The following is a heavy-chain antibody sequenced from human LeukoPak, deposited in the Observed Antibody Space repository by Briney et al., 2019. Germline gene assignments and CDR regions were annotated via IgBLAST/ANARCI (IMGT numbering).Heavy chain of an antibody. J-gene: IGHJ4*02. CDR1: GFTFSTYW. V-gene: IGHV3-74*01. CDR2: INTDGSST. D-gene: IGHD1-1*01. CDR3: ARGGLEPVDY. Sequence: PGGSLRLSCAASGFTFSTYWMHWVRQAPGKGLVWVSRINTDGSSTSYADSVKGRFTISRDNAKNTLYLQMNSLRADDTAVYYCARGGLEPVDYWGQGTLVTVCS.